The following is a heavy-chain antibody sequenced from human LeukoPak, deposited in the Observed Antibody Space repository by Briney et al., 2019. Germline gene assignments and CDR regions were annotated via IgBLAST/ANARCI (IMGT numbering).Heavy chain of an antibody. CDR2: IRNDGSNK. CDR1: GFTFSSYG. Sequence: GGSLRLSCAASGFTFSSYGMHWVRQAPGKGLEWVAFIRNDGSNKYYADSVKGRFTISRDNSKNTLYLQMNSLRAEDTAVYYCAKNRGSYGFDYWGQGTLVTVSS. CDR3: AKNRGSYGFDY. J-gene: IGHJ4*02. V-gene: IGHV3-30*02. D-gene: IGHD1-26*01.